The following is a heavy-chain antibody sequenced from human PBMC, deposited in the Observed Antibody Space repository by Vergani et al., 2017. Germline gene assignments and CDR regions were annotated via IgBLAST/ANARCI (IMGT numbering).Heavy chain of an antibody. D-gene: IGHD3-10*01. CDR3: ARLVVRGVRYYYYYMDV. J-gene: IGHJ6*03. CDR2: INHSGST. CDR1: GGSLSGYY. V-gene: IGHV4-34*01. Sequence: QVQLQQWGAGLLKPSETLSLTCAVYGGSLSGYYWSWIRQPPGKGLEWIGEINHSGSTNYNPSLKSRVTISVDTSKNQFSLKLSSVTAADTSVYYCARLVVRGVRYYYYYMDVWGKGTTVTVSS.